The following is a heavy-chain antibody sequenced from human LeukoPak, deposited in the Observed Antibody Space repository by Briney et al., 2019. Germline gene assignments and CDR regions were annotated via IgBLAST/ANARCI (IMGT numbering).Heavy chain of an antibody. CDR1: GGSIISNNHY. D-gene: IGHD3-22*01. V-gene: IGHV4-39*02. CDR3: AREVEYYDSSGYYLDY. Sequence: PSETLTLTCTVSGGSIISNNHYWGWTRQPPGKGLEWFGSISYSGGTAYNPSLRSRVTISVDTSKNQFSLKVNSVTAADTAVYYCAREVEYYDSSGYYLDYWGQGTLVTVSS. J-gene: IGHJ4*02. CDR2: ISYSGGT.